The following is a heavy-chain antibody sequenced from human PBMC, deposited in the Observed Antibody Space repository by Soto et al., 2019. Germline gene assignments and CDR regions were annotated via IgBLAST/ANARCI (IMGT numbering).Heavy chain of an antibody. CDR3: ARGPMITFGGVIVTFDY. V-gene: IGHV4-34*01. Sequence: QVQLQQWGAGLLKPSETLSLTCAVYGGSFSGYYWSWIRQPPGKGLEWIGEINHSGSTNYNPSLKSRVTISVDTSKNQFSLKLSSVTAADTAVYYCARGPMITFGGVIVTFDYWGQGTLVTVSS. J-gene: IGHJ4*02. D-gene: IGHD3-16*02. CDR1: GGSFSGYY. CDR2: INHSGST.